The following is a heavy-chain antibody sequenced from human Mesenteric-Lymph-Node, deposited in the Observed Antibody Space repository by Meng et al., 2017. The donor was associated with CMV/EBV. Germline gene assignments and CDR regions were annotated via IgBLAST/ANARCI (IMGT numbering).Heavy chain of an antibody. CDR1: GYTFTDVY. J-gene: IGHJ4*02. V-gene: IGHV1-2*02. D-gene: IGHD6-13*01. Sequence: ASVKVSCKASGYTFTDVYMHWLRQAPGQGLEWLGWINPISGDTKYAQNFQGRVTITTDESTSTVYMELSSVRSEDTAIYYCARERPDPIAAAGLRSFDYWGQGSLVTVSS. CDR2: INPISGDT. CDR3: ARERPDPIAAAGLRSFDY.